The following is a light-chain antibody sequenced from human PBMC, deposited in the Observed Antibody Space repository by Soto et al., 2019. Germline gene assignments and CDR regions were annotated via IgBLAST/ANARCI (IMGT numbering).Light chain of an antibody. CDR1: SSDVGSYNL. CDR3: CSYAGSSFYV. Sequence: SALTQPASVSWSPGQSITISCTGTSSDVGSYNLVSWYQQHPGKAPKLMIYEGTKRPSGVSNRFSGSKSGNTASLTISGLQAEDEADYYCCSYAGSSFYVFGTGTKVTVL. CDR2: EGT. V-gene: IGLV2-23*01. J-gene: IGLJ1*01.